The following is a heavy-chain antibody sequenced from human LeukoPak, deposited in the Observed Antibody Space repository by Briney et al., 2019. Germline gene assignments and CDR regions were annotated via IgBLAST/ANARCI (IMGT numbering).Heavy chain of an antibody. CDR2: IRYDGSNE. CDR3: AKPLRYDDAFDI. V-gene: IGHV3-30*02. CDR1: GFTFINYG. D-gene: IGHD1-14*01. Sequence: PGGSLRLSCTASGFTFINYGMHWVRQAPGKGLEWVAFIRYDGSNEYYADSVKGRFTISRDNSKNTLYLQMNSLRPEEKAMYYCAKPLRYDDAFDIWGQGTMVTVSS. J-gene: IGHJ3*02.